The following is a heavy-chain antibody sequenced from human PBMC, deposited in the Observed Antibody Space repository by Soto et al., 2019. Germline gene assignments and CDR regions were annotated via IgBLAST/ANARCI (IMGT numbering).Heavy chain of an antibody. Sequence: PGGSLKISCAASGFTFSSYGMHCVRQAPGKGPEWVALIRYDGSNKYYGDSVKGRFTISRDNSKNTLYLQMNSLRAEDTAVYYCERARELSGTTFYFDNWGQGTLVNVSS. CDR2: IRYDGSNK. V-gene: IGHV3-30*02. J-gene: IGHJ4*02. CDR1: GFTFSSYG. D-gene: IGHD3-16*02. CDR3: ERARELSGTTFYFDN.